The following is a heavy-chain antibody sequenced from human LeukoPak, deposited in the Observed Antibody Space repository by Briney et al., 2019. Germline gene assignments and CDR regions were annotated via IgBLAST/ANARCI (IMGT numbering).Heavy chain of an antibody. Sequence: PSETLSLTCTVSDGSISGTPYFWGWFRQPPGKGPEWIGNIHYTGTVYYSASLQSRVTISVDTSKNQFSLKLSSVTAADTAVYYCARGGRAAASAFDIWGQGTMVTVSS. V-gene: IGHV4-39*07. J-gene: IGHJ3*02. CDR2: IHYTGTV. CDR1: DGSISGTPYF. D-gene: IGHD6-13*01. CDR3: ARGGRAAASAFDI.